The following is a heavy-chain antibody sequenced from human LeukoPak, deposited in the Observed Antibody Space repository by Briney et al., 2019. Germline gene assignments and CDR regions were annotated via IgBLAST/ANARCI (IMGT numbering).Heavy chain of an antibody. Sequence: GGSLRLSCAASGFTFRNYWVNWVRQAPGKGLEWVANINEDGSEKYYVDSVKGRFTISRDNAKNSLCLQMNSLRAEDTAVYYCARSSPGNYGDYQFDYWGQGTLVTVSS. CDR3: ARSSPGNYGDYQFDY. CDR2: INEDGSEK. D-gene: IGHD4-17*01. V-gene: IGHV3-7*01. CDR1: GFTFRNYW. J-gene: IGHJ4*02.